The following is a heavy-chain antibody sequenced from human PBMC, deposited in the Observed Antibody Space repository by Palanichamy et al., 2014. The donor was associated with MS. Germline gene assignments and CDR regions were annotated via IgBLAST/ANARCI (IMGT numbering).Heavy chain of an antibody. D-gene: IGHD5-12*01. Sequence: QVQLQQWGAGLLKPSETLSLTCGVYGSSFNTYSWTWIRQPPGRGLEWIGEIKHGGIINYNPSLKSRVTMSADTSKMQFSLRLTSVTAADTAAYFCARSRGQSGNDYPSWFDPWGQGTLVTVSS. CDR2: IKHGGII. CDR3: ARSRGQSGNDYPSWFDP. CDR1: GSSFNTYS. J-gene: IGHJ5*02. V-gene: IGHV4-34*01.